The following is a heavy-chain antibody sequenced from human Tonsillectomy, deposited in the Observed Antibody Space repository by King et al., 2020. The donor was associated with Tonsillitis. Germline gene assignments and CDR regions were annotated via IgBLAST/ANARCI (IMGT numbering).Heavy chain of an antibody. CDR3: ERGGEYYYVRADEY. J-gene: IGHJ4*02. D-gene: IGHD3-10*02. V-gene: IGHV3-53*01. Sequence: VQLVESGGGLIQPGGSLRLSCAASGFTVSSNYMSWVRQAPGKGLEWVSVIYSGGSTYYADSVKGRFTISRDNSKNTLYLQMNSLRAEDTAVYYCERGGEYYYVRADEYWGQGTLVTVSS. CDR2: IYSGGST. CDR1: GFTVSSNY.